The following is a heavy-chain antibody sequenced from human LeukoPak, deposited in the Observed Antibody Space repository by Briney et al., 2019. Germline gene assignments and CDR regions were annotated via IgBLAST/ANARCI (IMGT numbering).Heavy chain of an antibody. CDR3: ARGNYGDYSYYYYYYMDV. CDR1: GGSLSGYY. D-gene: IGHD4-17*01. V-gene: IGHV4-34*01. CDR2: INHSGST. Sequence: SETLSLTCAVYGGSLSGYYWSWIRQPPGKGLEWIGGINHSGSTNYNPSLKSRVTISVDTSKNQFSLKLSSVTAADTAVYYCARGNYGDYSYYYYYYMDVWGKGTTVTVSS. J-gene: IGHJ6*03.